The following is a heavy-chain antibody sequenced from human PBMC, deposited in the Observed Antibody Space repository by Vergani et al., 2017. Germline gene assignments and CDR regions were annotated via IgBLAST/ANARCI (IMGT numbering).Heavy chain of an antibody. CDR3: ASGRYCSGGSCYSQADY. CDR2: VDPEDGET. J-gene: IGHJ4*02. Sequence: EVQLVQSGAEVLKPGATVKISCKVSGYTFTDYYMHWVQQAPGKGLEWMGLVDPEDGETIYAEKFQGRVTITADTSTDTAYMELSSLRSEDTAVYYCASGRYCSGGSCYSQADYWGQGTLVTVSS. V-gene: IGHV1-69-2*01. D-gene: IGHD2-15*01. CDR1: GYTFTDYY.